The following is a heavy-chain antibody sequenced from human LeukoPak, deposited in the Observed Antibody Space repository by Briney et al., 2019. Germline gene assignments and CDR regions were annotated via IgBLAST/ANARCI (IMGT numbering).Heavy chain of an antibody. V-gene: IGHV3-9*01. D-gene: IGHD3-22*01. CDR2: ISWNSGSI. CDR3: AKRDYSDSSTYAPLFDY. CDR1: GFTFDDYA. J-gene: IGHJ4*02. Sequence: GGSLRLSCAASGFTFDDYAMHWVRQAPGKGLEWVSGISWNSGSIGYADSVKGRFTISRDNSKNTLYLQMNSLRAKDTAMYYCAKRDYSDSSTYAPLFDYWGQGTLVTVSS.